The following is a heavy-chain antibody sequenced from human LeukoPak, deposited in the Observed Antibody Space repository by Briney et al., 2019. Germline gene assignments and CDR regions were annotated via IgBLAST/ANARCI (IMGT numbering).Heavy chain of an antibody. J-gene: IGHJ4*02. D-gene: IGHD2-2*01. CDR1: GFTFSSYS. Sequence: GGSLRLSCAASGFTFSSYSMNWVRQAPGKGLEWVSSISSSSSYIYYTDSVKGRFTISRDNAKNSLYLQMNSLRAEDTAVYYCARPKWRAIVVVPAAIDYWGQGTLVTVPS. CDR3: ARPKWRAIVVVPAAIDY. V-gene: IGHV3-21*01. CDR2: ISSSSSYI.